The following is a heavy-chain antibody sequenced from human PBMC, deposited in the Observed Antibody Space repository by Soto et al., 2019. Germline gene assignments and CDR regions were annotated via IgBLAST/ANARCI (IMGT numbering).Heavy chain of an antibody. V-gene: IGHV3-23*01. CDR3: AKDYPSDFDF. CDR1: GLTFSNYA. J-gene: IGHJ4*01. Sequence: GGSLRLSCAASGLTFSNYALSWVRQAPGKGLEWVSAISARDGSTYYADSVKGRFTISKDSSKNTLYLQMNSLRAKDSAVYYCAKDYPSDFDFWGQGTLVTVSS. D-gene: IGHD3-10*01. CDR2: ISARDGST.